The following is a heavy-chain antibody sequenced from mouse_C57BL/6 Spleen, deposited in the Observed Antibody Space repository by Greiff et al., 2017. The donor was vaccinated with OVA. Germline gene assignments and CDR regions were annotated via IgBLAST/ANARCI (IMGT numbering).Heavy chain of an antibody. CDR3: ARHITGTGFAY. D-gene: IGHD4-1*01. Sequence: VQLKQSGGDLVKPGGSLKLSCAASGFTFSSYGMSWVRQTPDKRLEWVATISSGGSYTYYPDSVKGRFTISRDNAKNTLYLQMSSLKSEDTAMYYCARHITGTGFAYWGQGTLVTVSA. CDR1: GFTFSSYG. CDR2: ISSGGSYT. V-gene: IGHV5-6*01. J-gene: IGHJ3*01.